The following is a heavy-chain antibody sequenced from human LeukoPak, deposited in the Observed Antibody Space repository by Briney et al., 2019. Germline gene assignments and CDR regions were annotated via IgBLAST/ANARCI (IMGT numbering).Heavy chain of an antibody. CDR2: ISSSGSTI. D-gene: IGHD5-12*01. J-gene: IGHJ4*02. CDR1: GFTFSSYA. Sequence: PGGSLRLSCAASGFTFSSYAMSWIRQAPGKGLEWVSYISSSGSTIYYADSVKGRFTISRDNAKNSLYLQMNSLRAEDTAVYYCARDLGKWLRSSDYWGQGTLVTVSS. CDR3: ARDLGKWLRSSDY. V-gene: IGHV3-11*01.